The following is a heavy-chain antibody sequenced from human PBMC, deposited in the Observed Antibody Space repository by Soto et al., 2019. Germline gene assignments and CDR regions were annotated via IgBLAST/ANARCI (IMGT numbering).Heavy chain of an antibody. CDR3: ARVRGPTVLYYFDF. V-gene: IGHV4-59*12. CDR2: IYYSGST. Sequence: PSETLSLTCTVSGGSISSYYWSWIRQPPGKGLEWIGYIYYSGSTNYNPSLKSRVTISVDTSKNQFSLKLSSVTAADTAVYYCARVRGPTVLYYFDFWGQGALVTVSS. D-gene: IGHD3-10*01. J-gene: IGHJ4*02. CDR1: GGSISSYY.